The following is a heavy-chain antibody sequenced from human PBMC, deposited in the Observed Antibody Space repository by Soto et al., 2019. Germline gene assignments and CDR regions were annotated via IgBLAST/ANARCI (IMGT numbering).Heavy chain of an antibody. CDR2: IYPGDSDT. V-gene: IGHV5-51*01. Sequence: GESLKISCKGSGYSFTSYWIGLVRQMPGKGLEWMGIIYPGDSDTRYSPSFQGQVTISADKSISTAYLQWSSLKASDTAMYYCAAGSGATSRSVYYYYGMDVWGQGTTVTVSS. CDR3: AAGSGATSRSVYYYYGMDV. CDR1: GYSFTSYW. D-gene: IGHD1-26*01. J-gene: IGHJ6*02.